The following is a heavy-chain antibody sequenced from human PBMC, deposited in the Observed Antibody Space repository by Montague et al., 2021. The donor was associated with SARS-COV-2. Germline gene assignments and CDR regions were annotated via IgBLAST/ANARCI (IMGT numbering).Heavy chain of an antibody. CDR1: GGSMRNYS. CDR2: IYDSGNV. Sequence: SETLSLTCAVSGGSMRNYSWSWIRQPPGRGLECIAYIYDSGNVDYNPSLKSRVTILVDTSKNQFSLKLSSVTAADTAVYYCAARTDYYFYSLDVWGQGTTATVS. D-gene: IGHD1-14*01. V-gene: IGHV4-59*08. CDR3: AARTDYYFYSLDV. J-gene: IGHJ6*02.